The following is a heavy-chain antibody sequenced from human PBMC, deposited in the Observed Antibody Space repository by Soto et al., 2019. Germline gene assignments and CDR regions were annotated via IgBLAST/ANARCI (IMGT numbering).Heavy chain of an antibody. J-gene: IGHJ5*02. Sequence: ASVKVSCKASGFTFTSSAVQWVRQARGQRLEWIGWIVVGSGNTNYAQKFQERVTITRDMSTSTAYMELSSLRSEDTAVYYCAADPIAAAGTEYNWFDPWGQGTLVTVSS. V-gene: IGHV1-58*01. D-gene: IGHD6-13*01. CDR1: GFTFTSSA. CDR3: AADPIAAAGTEYNWFDP. CDR2: IVVGSGNT.